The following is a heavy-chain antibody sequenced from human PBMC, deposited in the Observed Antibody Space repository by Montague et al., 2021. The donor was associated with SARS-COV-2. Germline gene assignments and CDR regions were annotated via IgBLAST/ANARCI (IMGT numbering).Heavy chain of an antibody. CDR3: ARILGTYYDFWSGERAIDAFDI. Sequence: TLSLTCTVSGASISGGGRYCTWIKQTAEDRLESIGRIYTSGSTNYNPSLKSRVTISVDTSKNQFSLKLSSVTAADTAVYYCARILGTYYDFWSGERAIDAFDIWGQGTMGTVSS. CDR1: GASISGGGRY. J-gene: IGHJ3*02. D-gene: IGHD3-3*01. CDR2: IYTSGST. V-gene: IGHV4-61*02.